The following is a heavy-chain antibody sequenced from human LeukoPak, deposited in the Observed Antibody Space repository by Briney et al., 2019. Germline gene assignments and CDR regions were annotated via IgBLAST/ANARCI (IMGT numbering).Heavy chain of an antibody. CDR1: GGSISSYY. CDR3: ARDNTLIRGQIIEGWRSWFDP. CDR2: IYYSGST. J-gene: IGHJ5*02. V-gene: IGHV4-59*01. Sequence: SETLSLTCTVSGGSISSYYWSWIRQPPGKGLEWIGYIYYSGSTNYNPSLKSRVTISVDTSKNQFSLKLSSVTAADTAVYFCARDNTLIRGQIIEGWRSWFDPWGQGTLVTVSS. D-gene: IGHD3-10*01.